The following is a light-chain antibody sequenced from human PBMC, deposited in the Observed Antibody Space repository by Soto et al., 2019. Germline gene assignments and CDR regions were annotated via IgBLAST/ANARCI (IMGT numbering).Light chain of an antibody. CDR2: AAF. V-gene: IGKV1-6*01. J-gene: IGKJ1*01. CDR3: LQDNKYPGT. Sequence: AIQMTQSPSSLSASVGDRVTITCRASQGIRNDLGWSQHKPWKAPKPLHYAAFTLQTVFPSRFSGSGSGTDFTLNISSVQPEDSATYYCLQDNKYPGTFGQGTTVEIK. CDR1: QGIRND.